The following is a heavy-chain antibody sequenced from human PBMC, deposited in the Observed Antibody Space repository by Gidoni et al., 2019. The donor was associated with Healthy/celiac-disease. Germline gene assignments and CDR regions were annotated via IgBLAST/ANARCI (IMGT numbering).Heavy chain of an antibody. D-gene: IGHD3-22*01. V-gene: IGHV1-2*02. Sequence: QVQLVQSGAEVKKPGASVTVSCKASGDTFTGYYMHWVRQAPGQGLEWMGWINPNSGGTNYAQKFQGRVTMTRDTSISTAYMELSRLRSDDTAVYYCARDQGYYDSSGYTNWFDPWGQGTLVTVSS. CDR3: ARDQGYYDSSGYTNWFDP. J-gene: IGHJ5*02. CDR2: INPNSGGT. CDR1: GDTFTGYY.